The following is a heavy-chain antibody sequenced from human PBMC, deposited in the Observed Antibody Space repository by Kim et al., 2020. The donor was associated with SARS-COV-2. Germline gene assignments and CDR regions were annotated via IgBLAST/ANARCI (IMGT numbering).Heavy chain of an antibody. Sequence: LSLTCAASGLPFSSQWMHWARQLPGKGLVWVSRMNNDGSITNYADSVKGRFTISRDNAKNTLYLQMNSLRAEDTAVYYCANLYSWGQGTLVTVAS. J-gene: IGHJ4*02. CDR3: ANLYS. CDR2: MNNDGSIT. V-gene: IGHV3-74*01. CDR1: GLPFSSQW.